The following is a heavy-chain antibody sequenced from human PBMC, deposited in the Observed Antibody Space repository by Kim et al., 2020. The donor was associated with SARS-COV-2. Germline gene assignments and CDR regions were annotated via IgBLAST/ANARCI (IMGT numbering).Heavy chain of an antibody. CDR2: IIPIFGTA. D-gene: IGHD3-22*01. CDR1: GGTFSSYA. J-gene: IGHJ6*02. Sequence: SVKVSCKASGGTFSSYAISWVRQAPGQGLEWMGGIIPIFGTANYAQKFQGRVTITADESTSTAYMELSSLRSEDTAVYYCAAMGQGVDSSGYPYYYYYGMDVWGQGTTVTVSS. CDR3: AAMGQGVDSSGYPYYYYYGMDV. V-gene: IGHV1-69*13.